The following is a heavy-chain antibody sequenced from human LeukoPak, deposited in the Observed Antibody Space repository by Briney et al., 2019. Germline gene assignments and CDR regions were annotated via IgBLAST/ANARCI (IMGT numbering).Heavy chain of an antibody. CDR2: IYYSGST. V-gene: IGHV4-39*07. Sequence: SETLSLTCTVSGGSISSSSYYWGWIRQPPGKGLEWIGSIYYSGSTYYNPSLKSRVTISVDTSKNQFSLKLSSVTAADTAVYYCARRGPYSSSWYNGAMAWFDPWGQGTLVTVSS. CDR1: GGSISSSSYY. CDR3: ARRGPYSSSWYNGAMAWFDP. J-gene: IGHJ5*02. D-gene: IGHD6-13*01.